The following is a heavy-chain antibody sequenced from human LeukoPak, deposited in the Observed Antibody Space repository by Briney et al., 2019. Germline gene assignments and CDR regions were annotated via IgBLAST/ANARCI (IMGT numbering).Heavy chain of an antibody. J-gene: IGHJ6*02. CDR2: IKQDGSEK. CDR3: ARKGSYYYGMDV. CDR1: GFTFDDYA. V-gene: IGHV3-7*01. D-gene: IGHD2-15*01. Sequence: GGSLRLSCAASGFTFDDYAMHWVRQAPGKGLEWVANIKQDGSEKYYVDSVKGRFTISRDNAKNSLYLQMNSLRAEDTAVYYCARKGSYYYGMDVWGQGTTVTVSS.